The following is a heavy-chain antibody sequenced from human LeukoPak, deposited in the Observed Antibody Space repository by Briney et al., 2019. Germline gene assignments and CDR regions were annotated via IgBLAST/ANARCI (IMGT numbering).Heavy chain of an antibody. J-gene: IGHJ4*02. CDR2: VHYSGTT. Sequence: SETLSLTCTVSDGSITNNDWSWVRQTPGKGLEFIGYVHYSGTTNYNPSLRSRVTISIDTSRNQFSLKLNSVTAADTAVYYCARVTRYNYGYVDYWGQGTLVTVSS. V-gene: IGHV4-59*01. D-gene: IGHD5-18*01. CDR3: ARVTRYNYGYVDY. CDR1: DGSITNND.